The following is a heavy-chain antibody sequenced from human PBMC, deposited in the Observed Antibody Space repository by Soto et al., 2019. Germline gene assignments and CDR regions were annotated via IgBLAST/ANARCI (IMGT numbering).Heavy chain of an antibody. D-gene: IGHD3-10*01. CDR2: IYPGDSYT. V-gene: IGHV5-51*01. CDR1: GYSFNSYW. J-gene: IGHJ6*02. Sequence: GEALKIFWKGSGYSFNSYWIGWVRQMPGKRLEWRGIIYPGDSYTIYISSFQGHVIISADKSISTAYLQWSSMKASDTAMCYCARWGDYYGAGSLYYYYGMDVWGQGTTVTVSS. CDR3: ARWGDYYGAGSLYYYYGMDV.